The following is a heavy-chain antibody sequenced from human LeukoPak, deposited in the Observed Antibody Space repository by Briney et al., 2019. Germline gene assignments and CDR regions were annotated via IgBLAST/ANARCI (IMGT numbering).Heavy chain of an antibody. J-gene: IGHJ4*02. CDR1: GYTFTGYY. D-gene: IGHD5-18*01. Sequence: ASVKVSCKASGYTFTGYYMHWVRQAPGQGLEWMGWINPNSGGTNYAQKFQGRVTMTRDTSISTAYMELSRLRSDDTAVYYCARLEDTAIAGDYWGQGTLVTVSS. V-gene: IGHV1-2*02. CDR2: INPNSGGT. CDR3: ARLEDTAIAGDY.